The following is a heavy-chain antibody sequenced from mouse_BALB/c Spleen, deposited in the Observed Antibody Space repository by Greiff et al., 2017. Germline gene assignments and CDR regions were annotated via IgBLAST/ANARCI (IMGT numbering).Heavy chain of an antibody. V-gene: IGHV7-3*02. Sequence: EVKLMESGGGLVQPGGSLRLSCATSGFTFTDYYMSWVRQPPGKALEWLGFIRNKANGYTTEYSASVKGRFTISRDNSQSILYLQMNTLRAEDSATYYCARDGDDYGAWFAYWGQGTLVTVSA. J-gene: IGHJ3*01. D-gene: IGHD2-4*01. CDR2: IRNKANGYTT. CDR1: GFTFTDYY. CDR3: ARDGDDYGAWFAY.